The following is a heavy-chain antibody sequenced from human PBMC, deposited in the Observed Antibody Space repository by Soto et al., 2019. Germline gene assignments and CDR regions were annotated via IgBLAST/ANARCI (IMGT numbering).Heavy chain of an antibody. J-gene: IGHJ6*02. D-gene: IGHD2-15*01. CDR2: ISGSGGST. CDR1: GFTFSSYA. Sequence: GSLRLSCAASGFTFSSYAMSWVRQAPGKGLEWVSAISGSGGSTYYADSVKGRFTISRDNSKNTLYLQMNSLRAEDTAVYYCAKGYCSGGSCYSWRYYGMDVWGQGTTVTVSS. CDR3: AKGYCSGGSCYSWRYYGMDV. V-gene: IGHV3-23*01.